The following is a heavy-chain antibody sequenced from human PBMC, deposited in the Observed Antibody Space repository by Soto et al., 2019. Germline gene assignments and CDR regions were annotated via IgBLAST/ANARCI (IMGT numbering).Heavy chain of an antibody. CDR2: IKPNDGTA. Sequence: QVQLVQPGIEVKKPGASLLASCKASGYTFSDYQMHSVRQATGQGLEWMGVIKPNDGTAFYAQRFHGRVTMTRDSSTGTFYIYLSRLTFEDTAIYYCVRETCIFEDWGRGALLTVCS. D-gene: IGHD2-8*01. V-gene: IGHV1-46*01. CDR3: VRETCIFED. J-gene: IGHJ4*02. CDR1: GYTFSDYQ.